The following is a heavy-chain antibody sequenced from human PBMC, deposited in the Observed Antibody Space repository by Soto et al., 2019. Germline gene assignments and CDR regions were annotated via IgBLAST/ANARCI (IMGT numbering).Heavy chain of an antibody. CDR1: GFTFSSYT. CDR2: ITGSGGST. Sequence: EVQLLESGGGLVQPGGSLRLSCAASGFTFSSYTMTWLRQAPGKGLESVSAITGSGGSTHYADSVKGRFTISRDNSKNTLYLQMNSLRAEDTAVFYCARGTGVRPGNYYNMDVWGKGTTVAVS. V-gene: IGHV3-23*01. CDR3: ARGTGVRPGNYYNMDV. J-gene: IGHJ6*03. D-gene: IGHD1-1*01.